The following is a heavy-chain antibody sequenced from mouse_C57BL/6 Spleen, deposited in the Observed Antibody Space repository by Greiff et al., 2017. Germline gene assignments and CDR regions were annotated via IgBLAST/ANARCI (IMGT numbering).Heavy chain of an antibody. Sequence: VQLQQSGPELVKPGASVKISCKASGYTFTDYYMNWVKQSHGKSLQWIGDINPNNGGTSYNQKFKGKATLTVDKSSSTAYMELRSLTSEDSAVYYCARPYDYGWFAYWGQGTLVTGSA. CDR2: INPNNGGT. CDR1: GYTFTDYY. J-gene: IGHJ3*01. D-gene: IGHD2-4*01. CDR3: ARPYDYGWFAY. V-gene: IGHV1-26*01.